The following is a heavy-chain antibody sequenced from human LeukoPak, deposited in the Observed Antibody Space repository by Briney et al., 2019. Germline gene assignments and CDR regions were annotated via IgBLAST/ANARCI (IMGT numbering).Heavy chain of an antibody. D-gene: IGHD2-21*01. V-gene: IGHV1-18*01. Sequence: ASVKVSCKASGYTFTSYGISWVRQAPGQGLEWMGWISAYNGNTNYAQKFQGRVTMTRNTSISTAYMELSSLRSEDTAVYYCARGLNAEMWGMDVWGQGTTVTVSS. CDR3: ARGLNAEMWGMDV. CDR2: ISAYNGNT. J-gene: IGHJ6*02. CDR1: GYTFTSYG.